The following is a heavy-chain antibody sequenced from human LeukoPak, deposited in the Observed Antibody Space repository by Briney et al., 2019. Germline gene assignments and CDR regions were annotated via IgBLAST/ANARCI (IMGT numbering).Heavy chain of an antibody. J-gene: IGHJ4*02. CDR3: ARSVAYYYDSSGYPLDY. CDR2: ISSNGGST. Sequence: PGGSLRLSCAASGFTFSSYAMHWVRQAPGKGLEYVSAISSNGGSTYYANSVKGRFTISRDNSKNTLYLQMGSLRAEDMAVYYCARSVAYYYDSSGYPLDYWGQGTLVTVSS. V-gene: IGHV3-64*01. CDR1: GFTFSSYA. D-gene: IGHD3-22*01.